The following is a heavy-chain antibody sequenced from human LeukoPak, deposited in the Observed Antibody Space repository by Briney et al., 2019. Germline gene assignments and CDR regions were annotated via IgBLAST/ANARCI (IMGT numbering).Heavy chain of an antibody. Sequence: SQTLSLTCTVSGGSISSGGHYWGWIRQQPGKGLEWIGYIYYRGTTYYNPSLKSRVSISLDTSKNQVSLKLTSVTAADTAVYYCARGADYGGNSVPFDYWGQGTLVTVSS. V-gene: IGHV4-31*03. CDR2: IYYRGTT. CDR1: GGSISSGGHY. D-gene: IGHD4-23*01. CDR3: ARGADYGGNSVPFDY. J-gene: IGHJ4*02.